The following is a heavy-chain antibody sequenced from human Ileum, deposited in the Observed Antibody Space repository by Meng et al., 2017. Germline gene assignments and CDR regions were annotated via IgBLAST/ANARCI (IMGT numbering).Heavy chain of an antibody. D-gene: IGHD1-26*01. Sequence: GESLKISRAASGFTFKNYAMGWVRQAPGKGLEWVSGISDGGGNTKYSDSVKGRFNVYRDNSDNTLFLQMNDLRTDDTGVYYCAKDLGPGGTGATYHHWGQGALVTVSS. J-gene: IGHJ5*02. CDR3: AKDLGPGGTGATYHH. CDR2: ISDGGGNT. V-gene: IGHV3-23*01. CDR1: GFTFKNYA.